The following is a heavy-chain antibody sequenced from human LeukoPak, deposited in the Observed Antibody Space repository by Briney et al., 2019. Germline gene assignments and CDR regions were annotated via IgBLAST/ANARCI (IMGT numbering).Heavy chain of an antibody. Sequence: GESLKISCKVSGYSFTSYWIGWVRQMPGKGLEWMGIIYPGDSATRYSPSFQGQVTISADKSISTAYLQWSSLKASDTAMYYCARYHEDYYDSSGYPTRINWFDPWGQGTLVSVSS. CDR1: GYSFTSYW. D-gene: IGHD3-22*01. CDR2: IYPGDSAT. CDR3: ARYHEDYYDSSGYPTRINWFDP. V-gene: IGHV5-51*01. J-gene: IGHJ5*02.